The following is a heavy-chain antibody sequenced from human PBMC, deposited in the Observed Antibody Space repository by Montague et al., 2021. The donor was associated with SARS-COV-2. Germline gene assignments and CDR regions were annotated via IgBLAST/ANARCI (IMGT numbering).Heavy chain of an antibody. Sequence: TLSLTCTVSGGSISSGGYYWGWIRQHPGKGLEWIGYIYYSGSTYYNPSLKSRVTISVDTSKNQFSLKLSSVTAADTAVYYCARVKTPRYYDILTGYSRYYGMDVWGQGTTVTVSS. D-gene: IGHD3-9*01. J-gene: IGHJ6*02. CDR2: IYYSGST. V-gene: IGHV4-31*03. CDR3: ARVKTPRYYDILTGYSRYYGMDV. CDR1: GGSISSGGYY.